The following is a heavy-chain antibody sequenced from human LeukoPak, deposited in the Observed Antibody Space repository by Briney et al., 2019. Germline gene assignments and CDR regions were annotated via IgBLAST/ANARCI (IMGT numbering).Heavy chain of an antibody. J-gene: IGHJ4*02. CDR1: GGSTSNYY. V-gene: IGHV4-59*01. CDR3: ARGNYYYDSSGYLYYFDH. Sequence: SETLSLTCTVFGGSTSNYYWSWIRQPPGKGLEWIGYIYYSGSTSYNPSLQSRVTISVDTSKNQFSLKLRSVTAADTAVYYCARGNYYYDSSGYLYYFDHWGQGTLVTVSS. D-gene: IGHD3-22*01. CDR2: IYYSGST.